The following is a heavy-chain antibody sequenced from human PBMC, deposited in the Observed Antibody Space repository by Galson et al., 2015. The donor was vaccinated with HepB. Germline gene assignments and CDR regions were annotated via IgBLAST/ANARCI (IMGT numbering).Heavy chain of an antibody. V-gene: IGHV6-1*01. CDR3: ARTNHDGSGRKKDFDV. J-gene: IGHJ3*01. Sequence: CAISGDSVSRNSVVWTWIRQSPSRGLEWLGRTFYRSKWSNEYAPSVKSRITINPDTSKNQFSLQLNSVTPEDTAIYYCARTNHDGSGRKKDFDVWGRGTLVTVSS. CDR1: GDSVSRNSVV. D-gene: IGHD3-10*01. CDR2: TFYRSKWSN.